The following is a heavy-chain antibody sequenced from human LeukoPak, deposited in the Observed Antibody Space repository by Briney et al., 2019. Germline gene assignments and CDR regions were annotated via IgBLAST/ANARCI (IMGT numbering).Heavy chain of an antibody. V-gene: IGHV3-74*01. D-gene: IGHD4-17*01. J-gene: IGHJ4*02. CDR1: GFTFSSYW. CDR2: INSDGSST. CDR3: ARVGDYYGDCVRFDY. Sequence: GGSLRLSCAASGFTFSSYWKHWVRQAPGKGLVWVSRINSDGSSTSYADSVKGRFTISRDNAKNTLYLQMNSLRDEDTAVYYCARVGDYYGDCVRFDYWGQGTLVTVSS.